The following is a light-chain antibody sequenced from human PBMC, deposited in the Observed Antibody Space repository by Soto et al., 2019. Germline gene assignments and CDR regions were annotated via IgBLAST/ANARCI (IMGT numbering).Light chain of an antibody. Sequence: EIVLTQSPATLSLSPGERATLSCRASQSVSSYLAWYQQKPGQAPRLLIYDPSNRATGIPARFSGSGSGTHFTITIIILEPEYLAVNYCQPRSNWPYTFCPANKGDIK. CDR2: DPS. J-gene: IGKJ3*01. CDR3: QPRSNWPYT. V-gene: IGKV3-11*01. CDR1: QSVSSY.